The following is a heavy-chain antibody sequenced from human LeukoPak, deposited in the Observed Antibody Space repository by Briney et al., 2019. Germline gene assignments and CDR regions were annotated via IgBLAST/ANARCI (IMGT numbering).Heavy chain of an antibody. V-gene: IGHV3-23*01. CDR1: GFTFSSYA. CDR2: ISGSGGST. D-gene: IGHD6-13*01. J-gene: IGHJ4*02. CDR3: AKVTNIAAKVPNYFDY. Sequence: GGSLRLSCAASGFTFSSYAMSWVREAPGKGLEWVSAISGSGGSTYYADSVKGGFTISRDNSKNTLYLQMNSLRAEDTAVYYCAKVTNIAAKVPNYFDYWGQGTLVTVSS.